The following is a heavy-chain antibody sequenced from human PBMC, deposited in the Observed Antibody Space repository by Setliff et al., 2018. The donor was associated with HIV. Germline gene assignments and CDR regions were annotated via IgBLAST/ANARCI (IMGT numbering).Heavy chain of an antibody. CDR1: GGSISSTKW. V-gene: IGHV4-4*02. J-gene: IGHJ3*02. D-gene: IGHD3-10*01. CDR3: ARKSTLRYYYGSGSLDAFDI. Sequence: SETLSLTCEVSGGSISSTKWWNWVRQPPGKGLEWIGEIYQSGTTNYNPSLKRRVTMSVDTSNNQFSLELSSVTAADTAVYYCARKSTLRYYYGSGSLDAFDIWGQGTKVTVSS. CDR2: IYQSGTT.